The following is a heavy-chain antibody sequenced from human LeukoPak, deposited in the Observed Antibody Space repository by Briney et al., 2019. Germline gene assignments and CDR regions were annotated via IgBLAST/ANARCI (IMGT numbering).Heavy chain of an antibody. CDR1: GYTFNIYG. J-gene: IGHJ4*02. D-gene: IGHD6-19*01. Sequence: ASVKVSCKASGYTFNIYGISWVRQAPGQGLEWMGWISAYNGHTNYAQKFQGRVTITADKSTSTAYMELSSLRSEDTAVYYCARGPIAVAGRIDYWGQGTLVTVSS. CDR3: ARGPIAVAGRIDY. V-gene: IGHV1-18*04. CDR2: ISAYNGHT.